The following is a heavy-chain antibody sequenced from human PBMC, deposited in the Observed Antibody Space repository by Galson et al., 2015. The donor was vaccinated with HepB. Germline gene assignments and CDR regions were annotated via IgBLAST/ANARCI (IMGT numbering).Heavy chain of an antibody. D-gene: IGHD3-10*01. J-gene: IGHJ6*03. Sequence: SLRLSCAASGFTFSNYSMNWVRQAQGKGLEWVSYINNSSTTMYYADSVKGRFTISRDSAKNSLYLQMNSLRDDDTAVYYCARSHPGYSYYYNYMDVWGKGTTVTVSS. V-gene: IGHV3-48*02. CDR2: INNSSTTM. CDR3: ARSHPGYSYYYNYMDV. CDR1: GFTFSNYS.